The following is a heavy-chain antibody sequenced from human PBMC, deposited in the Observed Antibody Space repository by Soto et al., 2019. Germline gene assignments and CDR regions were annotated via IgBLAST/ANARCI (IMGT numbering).Heavy chain of an antibody. CDR2: ISSSSSYI. J-gene: IGHJ4*02. D-gene: IGHD4-17*01. CDR3: ARALESVYPHYGGGPCVDY. Sequence: EVQLVESGGGLVKPGGSLRLSCAASGFTFSTYSMNWVRQAPGKGLEWVSSISSSSSYIYYADSVKGRFTISRDNAKNPLYLKMNSLRAEDTAVYYCARALESVYPHYGGGPCVDYWGQGSLVRVSS. V-gene: IGHV3-21*01. CDR1: GFTFSTYS.